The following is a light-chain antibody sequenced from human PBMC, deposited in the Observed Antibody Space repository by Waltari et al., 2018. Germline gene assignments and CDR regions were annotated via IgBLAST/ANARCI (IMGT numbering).Light chain of an antibody. Sequence: QSALTQPASVSGSPGQSITISCTRPSRDVGRYNFVSWYQQNPGKAPKIMIYEVTKRPSGVSNRFSGSKSGNTASLTISGLQADDEADYYCCSYAGSSTFLFGGGTKLTVL. CDR2: EVT. CDR3: CSYAGSSTFL. CDR1: SRDVGRYNF. V-gene: IGLV2-23*02. J-gene: IGLJ2*01.